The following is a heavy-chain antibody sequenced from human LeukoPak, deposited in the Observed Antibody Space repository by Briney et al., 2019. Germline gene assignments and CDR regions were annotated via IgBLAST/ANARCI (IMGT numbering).Heavy chain of an antibody. J-gene: IGHJ4*02. CDR1: GGSISSGGYY. Sequence: PSQTLSLTCTVSGGSISSGGYYWSWLRQHPGKGLEWIGYIYYSGSTYYNPSLKSRVTVSVDTSKNQFSLKLSSVTAADTAVYYCARYGRYRGSGRTAYYFDYWGQGTLVTVSS. CDR3: ARYGRYRGSGRTAYYFDY. CDR2: IYYSGST. V-gene: IGHV4-31*03. D-gene: IGHD3-10*01.